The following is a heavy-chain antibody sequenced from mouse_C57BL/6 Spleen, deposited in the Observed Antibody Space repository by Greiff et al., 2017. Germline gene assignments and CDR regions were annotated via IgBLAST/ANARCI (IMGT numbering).Heavy chain of an antibody. CDR2: IDPTSGGT. CDR1: GYTFTSYW. CDR3: ARERIDGYYVGYCDV. D-gene: IGHD2-3*01. J-gene: IGHJ1*03. Sequence: VQLQQPGAELVKPGASVKLSCKASGYTFTSYWMHWVKQRPGRGLEWIGRIDPTSGGTKYNEQFKSKATLTVDKPSSTAYMQLSSLTSEDSAVYYCARERIDGYYVGYCDVWGTGTTGTVSA. V-gene: IGHV1-72*01.